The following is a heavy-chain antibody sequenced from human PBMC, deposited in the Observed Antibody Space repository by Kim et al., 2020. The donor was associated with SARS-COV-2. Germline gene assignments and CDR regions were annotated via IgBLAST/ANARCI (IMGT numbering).Heavy chain of an antibody. V-gene: IGHV1-3*01. CDR2: LNAGNGNT. Sequence: ASVKVSCKASGYAFTRNLLHWVRQAPGQSLEWIGWLNAGNGNTKYAQSFRGRVTITTDTSVTTAYMELTSLTSEDTAIYYCARDPYKLQDEGAFDFWGQG. CDR3: ARDPYKLQDEGAFDF. J-gene: IGHJ3*01. CDR1: GYAFTRNL. D-gene: IGHD1-1*01.